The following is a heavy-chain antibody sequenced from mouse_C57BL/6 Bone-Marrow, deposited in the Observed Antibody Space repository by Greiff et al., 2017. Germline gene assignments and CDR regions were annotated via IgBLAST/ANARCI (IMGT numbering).Heavy chain of an antibody. Sequence: VQLQQPGPELVKPVASVKMSCKASGYSFTSYWITWVKQRPGQGLEWIGDIYPGSGSTNYNEKFKSKATLTVDTSSSTAYMPLSSLTSEDSAVYYCARGIPCYCDYGGRGTGLTVTA. V-gene: IGHV1-55*01. CDR2: IYPGSGST. CDR1: GYSFTSYW. CDR3: ARGIPCYCDY. J-gene: IGHJ2*03.